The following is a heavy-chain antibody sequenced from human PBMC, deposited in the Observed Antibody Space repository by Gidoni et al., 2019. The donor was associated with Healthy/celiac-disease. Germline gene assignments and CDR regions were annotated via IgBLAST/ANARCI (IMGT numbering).Heavy chain of an antibody. Sequence: QVQLQESGPGLVKPSETLSLTCTVSGGSISSYYWSWIRQPPRKGLEWIGYIYYSGSTNYNPSLKSRVTISVDTSKNQFSLKLSSVTAADTAVYYCAREEGPDGEPMRWGQGTLVTVSS. V-gene: IGHV4-59*01. J-gene: IGHJ4*02. D-gene: IGHD7-27*01. CDR1: GGSISSYY. CDR2: IYYSGST. CDR3: AREEGPDGEPMR.